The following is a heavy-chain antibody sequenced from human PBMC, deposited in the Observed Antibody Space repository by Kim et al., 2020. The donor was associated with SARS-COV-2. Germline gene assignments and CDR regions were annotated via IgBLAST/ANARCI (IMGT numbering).Heavy chain of an antibody. CDR3: ARGRGATPIMITFGGVIVPYYFDY. V-gene: IGHV4-34*01. Sequence: SETLSLTCAVYGGSFSGYYWSWIRQPPGKGLEWIGEINHSGSTNYNPSLKSRVTISVDTSKNQFSLKLSSVTAADTAVYYCARGRGATPIMITFGGVIVPYYFDYWGQGTLVTVSS. J-gene: IGHJ4*02. D-gene: IGHD3-16*02. CDR1: GGSFSGYY. CDR2: INHSGST.